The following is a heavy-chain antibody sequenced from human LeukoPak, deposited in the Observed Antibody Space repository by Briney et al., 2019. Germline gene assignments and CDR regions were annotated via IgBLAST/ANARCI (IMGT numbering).Heavy chain of an antibody. V-gene: IGHV1-24*01. Sequence: GASVKVSCKVSGYTLTELSMHWVRQAPGKGLEWMGGFDPEDGETIYAQKFQGRVTMTEDTSTDTAYMELSSLRSEDTAVYYCATDLEVPAAIGLYGMDVWGRGTTVTVSS. J-gene: IGHJ6*02. CDR1: GYTLTELS. D-gene: IGHD2-2*01. CDR2: FDPEDGET. CDR3: ATDLEVPAAIGLYGMDV.